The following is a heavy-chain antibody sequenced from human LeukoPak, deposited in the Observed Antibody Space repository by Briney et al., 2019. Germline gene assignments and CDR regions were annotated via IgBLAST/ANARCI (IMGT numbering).Heavy chain of an antibody. CDR3: ASTLGYCSSTSCYTYYMDV. CDR1: GFTFSSYW. D-gene: IGHD2-2*02. CDR2: INTDGSST. V-gene: IGHV3-74*01. J-gene: IGHJ6*03. Sequence: GGSLRLSRAASGFTFSSYWMHWVRQAPGKGLVWVSRINTDGSSTSYADSVKGRFTISRDNAKNTLYLQMNSLRAEDTAVYYCASTLGYCSSTSCYTYYMDVWGKGTTVTVSS.